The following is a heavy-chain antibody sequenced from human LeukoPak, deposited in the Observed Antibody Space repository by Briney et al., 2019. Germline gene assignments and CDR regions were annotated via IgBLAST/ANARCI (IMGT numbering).Heavy chain of an antibody. CDR2: IYYSGST. J-gene: IGHJ4*02. CDR1: GGSISSHY. D-gene: IGHD3-10*01. Sequence: SETLSLTCTVSGGSISSHYWSWIRQPPGKGLEWIRYIYYSGSTNYNPSLKSRVTISVDTSKNQFALKLSSVTAADTAVYYCARGRTYYYGSGSYRTYYFDYWGQGTLVTVSS. CDR3: ARGRTYYYGSGSYRTYYFDY. V-gene: IGHV4-59*11.